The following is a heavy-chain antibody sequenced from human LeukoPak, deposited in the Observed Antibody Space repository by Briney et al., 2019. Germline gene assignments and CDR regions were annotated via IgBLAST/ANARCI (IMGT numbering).Heavy chain of an antibody. Sequence: ASVKVSCKASRGTFSSYAISWVRQAPGQGLEWMGRIIPILGIANYAQKFQGRATITADKSTSTAYMELSSLRSEDTAVYYCASIQQGIDYWGQGTLVTVSS. CDR3: ASIQQGIDY. CDR1: RGTFSSYA. J-gene: IGHJ4*02. CDR2: IIPILGIA. D-gene: IGHD5-18*01. V-gene: IGHV1-69*04.